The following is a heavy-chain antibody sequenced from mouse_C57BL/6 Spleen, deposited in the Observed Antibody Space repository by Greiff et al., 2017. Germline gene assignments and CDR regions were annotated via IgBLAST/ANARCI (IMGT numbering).Heavy chain of an antibody. Sequence: QVQLKESGAELVKPGASLKISCKASGYAFSSYWMNWVKQRPGKGLEWIGQIYPGDGDTNYNGKFKGKATLTADKSSSTAYMQLRSLTSEDSAVYFCAREEAQLRLLAWFAYWGQGTLVTVSA. CDR3: AREEAQLRLLAWFAY. J-gene: IGHJ3*01. CDR2: IYPGDGDT. CDR1: GYAFSSYW. V-gene: IGHV1-80*01. D-gene: IGHD3-2*02.